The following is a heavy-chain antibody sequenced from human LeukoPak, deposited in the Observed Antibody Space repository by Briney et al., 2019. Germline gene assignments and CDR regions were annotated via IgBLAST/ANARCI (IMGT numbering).Heavy chain of an antibody. D-gene: IGHD6-19*01. Sequence: GESLKISCKGSGYSFTSYCIGWARQMPGKGLEWMGIIYPGDSDTRYSPSFQGQVTISADKSISTAYLQWSSLKASDTAMYYCPSQIGQWLDTGYFDYWGQGTLVTVSS. J-gene: IGHJ4*02. CDR2: IYPGDSDT. V-gene: IGHV5-51*01. CDR1: GYSFTSYC. CDR3: PSQIGQWLDTGYFDY.